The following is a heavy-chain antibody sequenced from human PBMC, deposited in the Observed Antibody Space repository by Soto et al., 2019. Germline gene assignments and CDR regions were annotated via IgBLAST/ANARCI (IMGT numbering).Heavy chain of an antibody. V-gene: IGHV3-48*02. CDR2: ISSSSSTI. J-gene: IGHJ6*02. CDR3: ARDLQMATMAYYYYGMDV. CDR1: GFTFSSYS. Sequence: GGSLRLSCAASGFTFSSYSMNWVRQAPGKGLEWVSYISSSSSTIYYADSVKGRFTISRDNAKNALYLQMNSLRDEDTAVYYCARDLQMATMAYYYYGMDVWGQGTTVTVSS. D-gene: IGHD5-12*01.